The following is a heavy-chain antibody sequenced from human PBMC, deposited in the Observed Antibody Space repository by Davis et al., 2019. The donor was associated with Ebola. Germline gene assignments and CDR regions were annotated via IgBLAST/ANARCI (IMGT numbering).Heavy chain of an antibody. CDR1: GYTFTGYY. Sequence: AASVKVSCKASGYTFTGYYMHWVRQAPGQGLEWMGWINPNSGGTNYAQKFQGWVTMTRDTSISTAYMELSRLRSDDTAVYYCARSVDTAMVGDGLDYWGQGTLVTVSS. V-gene: IGHV1-2*04. D-gene: IGHD5-18*01. CDR3: ARSVDTAMVGDGLDY. CDR2: INPNSGGT. J-gene: IGHJ4*02.